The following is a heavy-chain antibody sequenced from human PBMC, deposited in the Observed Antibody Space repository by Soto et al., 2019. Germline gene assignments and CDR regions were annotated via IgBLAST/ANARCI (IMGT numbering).Heavy chain of an antibody. CDR3: ARGPRGYVYYHGMDV. CDR2: IDTSGTT. D-gene: IGHD3-10*01. Sequence: PSETLSLTCSVSGGSISSYYVSWIRQSAGKGLEWIGRIDTSGTTNYNPSLKSRVTMSVDASKNHFSLNPSSVTAADTAVYYCARGPRGYVYYHGMDVWGQGTTVTVSS. CDR1: GGSISSYY. J-gene: IGHJ6*02. V-gene: IGHV4-4*07.